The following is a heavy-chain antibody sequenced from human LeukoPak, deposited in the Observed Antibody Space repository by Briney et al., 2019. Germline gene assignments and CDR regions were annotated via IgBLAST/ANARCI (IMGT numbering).Heavy chain of an antibody. V-gene: IGHV1-69*13. CDR1: GGTFSSYA. CDR3: ARGTSGYSYGYFYYYAMDV. D-gene: IGHD5-18*01. J-gene: IGHJ6*02. Sequence: AASVKVSCKASGGTFSSYAISWVRQAPGQGLERMGGIIPIFGTTNYAQKFQGRVTITADASTNTAYMELSILRSEDTAVYYCARGTSGYSYGYFYYYAMDVWGQGTTVTVSS. CDR2: IIPIFGTT.